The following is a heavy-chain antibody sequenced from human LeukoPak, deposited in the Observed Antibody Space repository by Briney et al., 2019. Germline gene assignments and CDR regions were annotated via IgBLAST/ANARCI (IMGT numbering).Heavy chain of an antibody. V-gene: IGHV3-21*01. CDR2: IRSSSSYI. D-gene: IGHD3-10*01. Sequence: ERSLSLSCADSGFTFIRYSMNWVRQAPAQGLEWVSSIRSSSSYIYYADSVKGQFTISRDNAKNSLYLQMNILRAEDTAVYYCAREEATFHLWFGDQTTDYWGQGTLVTVSS. CDR1: GFTFIRYS. CDR3: AREEATFHLWFGDQTTDY. J-gene: IGHJ4*02.